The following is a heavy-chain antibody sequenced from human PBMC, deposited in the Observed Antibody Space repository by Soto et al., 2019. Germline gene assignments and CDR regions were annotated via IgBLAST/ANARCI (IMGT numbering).Heavy chain of an antibody. V-gene: IGHV3-66*01. D-gene: IGHD2-21*02. CDR3: VIDFLIATASWVAFDI. J-gene: IGHJ3*02. CDR2: IKNSAGT. CDR1: GFTVSNNF. Sequence: DVQLVESGGGLVQPGGSLRLSCAASGFTVSNNFMSWVRQAPGKGLEWVSVIKNSAGTDYADSVKGRFTISTDNSKNTLYLQMNSLRAEDTAVYYCVIDFLIATASWVAFDIWGQWTKVTVSP.